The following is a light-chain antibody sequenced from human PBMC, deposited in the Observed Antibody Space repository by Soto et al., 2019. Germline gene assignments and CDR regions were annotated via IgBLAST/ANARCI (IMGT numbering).Light chain of an antibody. CDR2: SNY. J-gene: IGLJ2*01. V-gene: IGLV1-44*01. CDR1: SSNIGQHR. CDR3: AVWDDSLSAVV. Sequence: QSVLTRPPSASGSPGQSVTISCSGRSSNIGQHRVRWFQHLAGTAPKLLIYSNYQRPSGVPDRFSGSKSGASASLAITGLQSEDEAYYYCAVWDDSLSAVVFGGGTKLTVL.